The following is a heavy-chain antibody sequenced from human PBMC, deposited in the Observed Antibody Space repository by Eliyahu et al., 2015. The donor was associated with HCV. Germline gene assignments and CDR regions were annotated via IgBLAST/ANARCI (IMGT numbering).Heavy chain of an antibody. Sequence: EVQLVESGGGLVQPGRSLRLSCAASGFPFDDYAMHWVRQAPGKGLEWVSFISWNSGTIYYADSVKGRFTISRDNAKNSLYLQMNSLRAEDTALYYCAKDKVIGQQYYYYGMDVWGQGTTVTVSS. CDR3: AKDKVIGQQYYYYGMDV. D-gene: IGHD3-16*02. V-gene: IGHV3-9*01. J-gene: IGHJ6*02. CDR1: GFPFDDYA. CDR2: ISWNSGTI.